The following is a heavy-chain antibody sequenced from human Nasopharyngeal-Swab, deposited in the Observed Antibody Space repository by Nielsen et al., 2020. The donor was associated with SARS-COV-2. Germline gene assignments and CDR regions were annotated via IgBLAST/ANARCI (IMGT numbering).Heavy chain of an antibody. V-gene: IGHV3-30*04. CDR3: AREWMDTAMVRFLDY. Sequence: GESLKISCAASGFTFSSYAMHWVRQAPGKGLEWVAVISYDGSNKYYADSVKGRFTISRDNSKNTLYLQMNSLRAEDTAVYYCAREWMDTAMVRFLDYWGQGTLVTVSS. J-gene: IGHJ4*02. CDR2: ISYDGSNK. CDR1: GFTFSSYA. D-gene: IGHD5-18*01.